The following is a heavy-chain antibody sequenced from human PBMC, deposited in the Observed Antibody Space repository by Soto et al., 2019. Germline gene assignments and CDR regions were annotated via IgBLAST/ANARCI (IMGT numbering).Heavy chain of an antibody. V-gene: IGHV1-46*01. CDR1: GYTFTSYY. CDR2: INPSGGST. D-gene: IGHD3-3*01. Sequence: ASVKVSCKASGYTFTSYYMHWVRQAPGQGLEWMGIINPSGGSTSYAQKFQGRVTMTRDTSTSTVYMELSSLRSEDTAVYYCAREESDSITIFVPGRPYYYYGMEVWGQGSTVTVSS. J-gene: IGHJ6*02. CDR3: AREESDSITIFVPGRPYYYYGMEV.